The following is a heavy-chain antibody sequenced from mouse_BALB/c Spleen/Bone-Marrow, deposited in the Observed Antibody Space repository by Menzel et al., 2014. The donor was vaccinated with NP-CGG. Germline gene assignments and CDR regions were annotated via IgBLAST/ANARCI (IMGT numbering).Heavy chain of an antibody. V-gene: IGHV14-3*02. CDR1: GFNIKDIY. Sequence: EVQLQQSGAELAKPGASVKLSCTASGFNIKDIYMHWVKQRPEQGLEWIGRIDPANGNTKYDPKFQGKATITADTSSNTAYLQLSSLTSEDTAVYYCARWEYYAMDYWGQGTSVTVSS. CDR3: ARWEYYAMDY. D-gene: IGHD4-1*01. CDR2: IDPANGNT. J-gene: IGHJ4*01.